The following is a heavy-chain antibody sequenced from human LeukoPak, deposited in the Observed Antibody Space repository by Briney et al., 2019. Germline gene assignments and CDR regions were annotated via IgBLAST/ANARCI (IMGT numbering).Heavy chain of an antibody. V-gene: IGHV4-39*02. D-gene: IGHD3-22*01. Sequence: PSETLSLTCTVSGGSISSSSYSWGWIRQPPGKGLEWIASIYYTGTTYYNPSLKSRVSISADTSKNHFSLKLSSVTAADTAVYYCTSRGWIVGLVDYWGQGTLVTVSS. CDR1: GGSISSSSYS. CDR3: TSRGWIVGLVDY. J-gene: IGHJ4*02. CDR2: IYYTGTT.